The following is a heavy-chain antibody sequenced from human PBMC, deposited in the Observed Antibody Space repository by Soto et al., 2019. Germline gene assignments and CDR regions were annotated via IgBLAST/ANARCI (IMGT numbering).Heavy chain of an antibody. Sequence: QVQLQQWGAGLLKPSETLSLTCAVYGGSFSGYYWSWIRQPPGKGLEWIGEINHSGSTNYNPSLKRRGNIAGDTAKNQCALKLSSGAAADTAVEDCARGGGIRYFDWLSQQGVDFDYWGQGTLVTVSS. CDR3: ARGGGIRYFDWLSQQGVDFDY. J-gene: IGHJ4*02. CDR2: INHSGST. V-gene: IGHV4-34*01. D-gene: IGHD3-9*01. CDR1: GGSFSGYY.